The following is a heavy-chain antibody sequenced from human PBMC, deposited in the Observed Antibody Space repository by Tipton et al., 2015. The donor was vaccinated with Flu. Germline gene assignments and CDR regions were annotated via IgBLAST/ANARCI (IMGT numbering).Heavy chain of an antibody. CDR1: GFTFDDYA. J-gene: IGHJ4*02. CDR3: AKSSSGWYYFDY. Sequence: SLRLSCAASGFTFDDYAMHWVRQAPGKGLEWVSGISWNSGSIGHADSVKGRFTISRDNAKNSLYLQMNSLRAEDTALYYCAKSSSGWYYFDYWGQGTLVTVSS. V-gene: IGHV3-9*01. D-gene: IGHD6-19*01. CDR2: ISWNSGSI.